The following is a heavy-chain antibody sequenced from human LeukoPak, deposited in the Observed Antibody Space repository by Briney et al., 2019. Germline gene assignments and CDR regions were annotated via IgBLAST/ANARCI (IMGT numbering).Heavy chain of an antibody. D-gene: IGHD1-26*01. CDR3: ARGMRGGARLPYYFDY. Sequence: ASVKVSCKASGYTFTSYDINWVRQATGQGLEWTGWMNPNSGNTGYAQKFQGRVTITRNTSISTAYMELSSLRSEDTAVYYCARGMRGGARLPYYFDYWGQGTLVTVSS. V-gene: IGHV1-8*03. J-gene: IGHJ4*02. CDR2: MNPNSGNT. CDR1: GYTFTSYD.